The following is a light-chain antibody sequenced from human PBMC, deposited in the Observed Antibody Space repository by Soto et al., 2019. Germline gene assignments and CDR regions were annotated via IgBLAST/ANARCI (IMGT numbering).Light chain of an antibody. CDR3: CSYSRSSPYV. Sequence: QSVLTQPDSVSGSPGQSITISCTGTSSDVGAYSYVSWYQHHPGKVPRLMIFDVSNRPSGVSNLFSGSKSGNTASLTISGLQAEHEADYYCCSYSRSSPYVFGAGTKVTVL. J-gene: IGLJ1*01. CDR1: SSDVGAYSY. V-gene: IGLV2-14*03. CDR2: DVS.